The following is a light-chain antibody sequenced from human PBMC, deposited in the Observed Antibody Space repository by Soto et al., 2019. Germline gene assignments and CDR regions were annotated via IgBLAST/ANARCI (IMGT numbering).Light chain of an antibody. CDR3: AAWDDTLRARV. CDR2: SND. V-gene: IGLV1-44*01. CDR1: NSNIGRND. J-gene: IGLJ2*01. Sequence: QSVLAQPPSASGTPGQRVTISFSGSNSNIGRNDVTWYQQVPGTAPQCLIYSNDQRPSGVPDRISGSRSGTSASLAISGLQSGDEDEYYCAAWDDTLRARVFGGGTKLTVL.